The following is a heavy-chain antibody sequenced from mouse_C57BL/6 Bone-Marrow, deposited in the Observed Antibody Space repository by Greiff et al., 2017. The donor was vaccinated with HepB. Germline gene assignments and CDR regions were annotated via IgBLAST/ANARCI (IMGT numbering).Heavy chain of an antibody. CDR2: IWTGGGT. J-gene: IGHJ4*01. V-gene: IGHV2-9-1*01. D-gene: IGHD1-1*01. CDR3: ASPPYYGSSEGYYYAMDY. CDR1: GFSLTSYA. Sequence: QVQLKESGPGLVAPSQSLSITCTVSGFSLTSYAISWVRQPPGKGLEWLGVIWTGGGTNYNSALKSRLSISKDNSKSQVFLKMNSLQTDDTARYYCASPPYYGSSEGYYYAMDYWGQGTSVTVSS.